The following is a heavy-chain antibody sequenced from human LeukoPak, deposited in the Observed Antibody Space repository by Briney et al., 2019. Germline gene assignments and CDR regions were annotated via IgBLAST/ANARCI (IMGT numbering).Heavy chain of an antibody. V-gene: IGHV3-7*01. CDR3: ARGVTMVRGVISLRYYYYMDV. CDR2: IKQDGSEK. Sequence: GGSLRLSCAASGFTFSSYSMNWVRQAPGKGLEWVANIKQDGSEKYYVDSVKGRFTISRDNAKNSLYLQMNSLRAEDTAVYYCARGVTMVRGVISLRYYYYMDVWGKGTTVTVSS. D-gene: IGHD3-10*01. CDR1: GFTFSSYS. J-gene: IGHJ6*03.